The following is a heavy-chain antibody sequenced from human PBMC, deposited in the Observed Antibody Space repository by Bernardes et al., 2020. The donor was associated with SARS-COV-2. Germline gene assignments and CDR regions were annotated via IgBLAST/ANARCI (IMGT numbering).Heavy chain of an antibody. V-gene: IGHV3-20*04. CDR3: ARILRPSGSYTDGSGY. CDR1: GFTFNDYG. J-gene: IGHJ4*02. D-gene: IGHD1-26*01. CDR2: INWNSGST. Sequence: GGSLRLSCAASGFTFNDYGMSWVRQAPGKGLEWVSSINWNSGSTAYADSVKGRFTISRDNAKNSLFLQMNSLRAEDTALYYCARILRPSGSYTDGSGYWGQGTLVTVSS.